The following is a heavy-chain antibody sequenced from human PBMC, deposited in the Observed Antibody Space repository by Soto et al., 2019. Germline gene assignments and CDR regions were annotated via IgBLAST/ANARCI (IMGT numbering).Heavy chain of an antibody. Sequence: SGGSLRLSCVVSGISFDEYAMHWVRQVPGKGLEWVSGINWDSGDIGYADSVKGRFTISRDNAKNSLYLQMNSLKTEDTALYYCAKDTAPGFYDANGHLDYWGQGTLVTVSS. V-gene: IGHV3-9*01. CDR2: INWDSGDI. D-gene: IGHD2-8*01. J-gene: IGHJ4*02. CDR3: AKDTAPGFYDANGHLDY. CDR1: GISFDEYA.